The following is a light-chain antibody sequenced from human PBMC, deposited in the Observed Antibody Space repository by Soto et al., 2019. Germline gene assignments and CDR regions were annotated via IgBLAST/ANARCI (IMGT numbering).Light chain of an antibody. CDR1: QSISSY. CDR3: QQYTTSPFT. Sequence: DIQMTQSPSSLSASVGDRVTITCRASQSISSYLNWYQQKPGKAPKLLIYKASTLESGVPSNFSGSGSGADFTPTISRLEPEDFAVYYCQQYTTSPFTFGPGTKVDIK. V-gene: IGKV1-39*01. CDR2: KAS. J-gene: IGKJ3*01.